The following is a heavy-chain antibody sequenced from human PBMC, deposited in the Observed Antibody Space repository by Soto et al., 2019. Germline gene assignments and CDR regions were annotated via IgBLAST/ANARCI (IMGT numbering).Heavy chain of an antibody. CDR1: GYTFTSYD. D-gene: IGHD2-15*01. Sequence: QVQLVQSGAEVKKPGASVKVSCKASGYTFTSYDINWVRQATGQGLEWMGWMNPNSGNTGYAQKFQGRVTMTRNTSISTAYMELSSLRSEDTAVYYCARGKLGYCSGGSCYPYYYYYYGMDAWGQGTPVTVSS. J-gene: IGHJ6*02. CDR2: MNPNSGNT. CDR3: ARGKLGYCSGGSCYPYYYYYYGMDA. V-gene: IGHV1-8*01.